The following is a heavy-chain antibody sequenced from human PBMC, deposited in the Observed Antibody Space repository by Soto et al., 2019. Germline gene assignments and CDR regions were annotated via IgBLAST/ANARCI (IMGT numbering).Heavy chain of an antibody. CDR1: GVSLNTHV. V-gene: IGHV3-33*08. Sequence: GGTLRLCSIDCGVSLNTHVMDWVRQAPGKGLEGGARILYGGSKEYYADSVKGRCTISRDNAKNSLYLQMNSLRAEDTAVYYCSSDSVAAAGLNAYRGQRSLVIGSS. CDR3: SSDSVAAAGLNAY. J-gene: IGHJ4*02. D-gene: IGHD6-13*01. CDR2: ILYGGSKE.